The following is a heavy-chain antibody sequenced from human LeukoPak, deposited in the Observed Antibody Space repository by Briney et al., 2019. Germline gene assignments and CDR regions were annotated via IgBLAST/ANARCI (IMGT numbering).Heavy chain of an antibody. J-gene: IGHJ4*02. CDR3: AKGALSLDYVDYRGYPHFFDS. CDR2: ISGSGEES. Sequence: GGSLRPSCVGSGFAFSNYAMTWVRQAPGKGLEWVSTISGSGEESYYVDYLKGRFAISRDNSNNTLFLQMSNLRAEDTAVYYCAKGALSLDYVDYRGYPHFFDSWGQGTLVTVSS. CDR1: GFAFSNYA. D-gene: IGHD4-17*01. V-gene: IGHV3-23*01.